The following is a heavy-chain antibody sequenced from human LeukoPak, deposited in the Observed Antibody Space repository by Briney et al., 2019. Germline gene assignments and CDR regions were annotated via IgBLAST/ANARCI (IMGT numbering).Heavy chain of an antibody. J-gene: IGHJ3*02. D-gene: IGHD4/OR15-4a*01. CDR1: GGSISSYY. CDR3: ARGGDYGPPPARDAFDI. Sequence: LETLSLTCTVSGGSISSYYWSWIRQPPGKGLEWIGYIYYSGSTNYNPSLKSRVTISVDTSKNQFSLKLSSVTAADTAVYYCARGGDYGPPPARDAFDIWGQGTMVTVSS. V-gene: IGHV4-59*01. CDR2: IYYSGST.